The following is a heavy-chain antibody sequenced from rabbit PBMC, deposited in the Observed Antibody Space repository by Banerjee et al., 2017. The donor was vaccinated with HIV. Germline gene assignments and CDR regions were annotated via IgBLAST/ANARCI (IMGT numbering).Heavy chain of an antibody. CDR1: GFSFSSSYY. Sequence: QSLEESGGDLVKPGASLTLTCTASGFSFSSSYYMCWVRQAPGKGLEWIACIDTGSSGSTYYASWAKGRFTISKTSSTTVTLQMTSLTAADTATYFCARGGYLTVTRLDLWGQGTLVTVS. D-gene: IGHD1-1*01. CDR3: ARGGYLTVTRLDL. J-gene: IGHJ3*01. CDR2: IDTGSSGST. V-gene: IGHV1S40*01.